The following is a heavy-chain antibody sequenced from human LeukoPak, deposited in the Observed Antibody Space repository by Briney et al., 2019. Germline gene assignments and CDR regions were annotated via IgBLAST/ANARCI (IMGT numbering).Heavy chain of an antibody. V-gene: IGHV4-39*07. CDR1: GGSISSSSYY. Sequence: SETLSLTCTVSGGSISSSSYYWGWIRQPPGKGLEWIGSIYYSGSTYYNPSLKSRVTISVDTSKNQFSLKLSSVTAADTAVYYCARGRYYYDSSGYSYWGQGTLVTVSS. CDR2: IYYSGST. J-gene: IGHJ4*02. CDR3: ARGRYYYDSSGYSY. D-gene: IGHD3-22*01.